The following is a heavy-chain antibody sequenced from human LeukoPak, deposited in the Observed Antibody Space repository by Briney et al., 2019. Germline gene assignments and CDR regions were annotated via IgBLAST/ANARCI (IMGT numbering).Heavy chain of an antibody. Sequence: SETLSLTCTVSGGSISSGSYYWSWIRQPAGKGLEWIGRIYTSGSTNYNPSLKSRVPMSVVPSKNQFSLKLSAVTAADTAVYYCAGEHAVAGTWYYYYMDVGGRGTRATIT. D-gene: IGHD6-19*01. CDR3: AGEHAVAGTWYYYYMDV. V-gene: IGHV4-61*02. CDR1: GGSISSGSYY. CDR2: IYTSGST. J-gene: IGHJ6*03.